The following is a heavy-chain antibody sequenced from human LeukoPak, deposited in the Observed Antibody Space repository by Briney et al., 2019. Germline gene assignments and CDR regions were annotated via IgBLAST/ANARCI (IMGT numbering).Heavy chain of an antibody. CDR3: ARDGGDCSGDSCYVDY. Sequence: GGSLRLSCAASGFTFDDYGMSWVRQAPGKGLEWVSSIKRNGGSTGYAVSVKGRFTISRDNAKNSLYLQMNSLRAEDTALYYCARDGGDCSGDSCYVDYWGQGTLVTVSS. D-gene: IGHD2-15*01. CDR1: GFTFDDYG. V-gene: IGHV3-20*04. J-gene: IGHJ4*02. CDR2: IKRNGGST.